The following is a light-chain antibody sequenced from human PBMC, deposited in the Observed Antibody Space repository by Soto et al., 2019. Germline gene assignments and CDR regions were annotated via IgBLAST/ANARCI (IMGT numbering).Light chain of an antibody. CDR2: AAS. V-gene: IGKV1-39*01. J-gene: IGKJ5*01. CDR3: QQSYSTPFT. CDR1: QSISTY. Sequence: DIQITQSPSSLSTSVGDRLSITCRASQSISTYLNWYQQKPGKAPKLLIYAASSLQSGVPSRFSGSGSGTDFTLTINSLQPEDFATYYCQQSYSTPFTFGQGTRLEIK.